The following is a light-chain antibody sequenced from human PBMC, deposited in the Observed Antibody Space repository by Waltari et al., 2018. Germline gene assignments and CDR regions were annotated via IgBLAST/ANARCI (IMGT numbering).Light chain of an antibody. Sequence: QSALTQPASVSGSPGQSITISCTGTSSDLGSHNIVSWYHQHPGKAPKLMIYEVSKRPSGVSNRFSGSKSGNRASLTISGLQAEDEADYYCCSYAGSSTLDVVFGGGTKLTVL. CDR3: CSYAGSSTLDVV. CDR2: EVS. J-gene: IGLJ2*01. V-gene: IGLV2-23*02. CDR1: SSDLGSHNI.